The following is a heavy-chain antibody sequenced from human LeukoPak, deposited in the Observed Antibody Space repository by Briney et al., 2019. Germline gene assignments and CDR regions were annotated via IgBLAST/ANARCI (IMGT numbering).Heavy chain of an antibody. D-gene: IGHD6-19*01. CDR2: ISAYNGNT. V-gene: IGHV1-18*01. CDR1: GGTFSSYA. J-gene: IGHJ4*02. Sequence: ASVKVSCKASGGTFSSYAISWVRQAPGQGLEWMGWISAYNGNTNYAQKLQGRVTMTTDTSTSTAYMELRSLRSDDTAVYYCARDRQQWLVTKIKFDYWGQGTLVTVSS. CDR3: ARDRQQWLVTKIKFDY.